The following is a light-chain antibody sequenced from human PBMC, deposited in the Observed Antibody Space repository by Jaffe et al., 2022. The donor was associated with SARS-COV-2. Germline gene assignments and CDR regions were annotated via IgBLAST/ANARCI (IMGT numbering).Light chain of an antibody. CDR2: HAS. J-gene: IGKJ4*01. Sequence: DIQMTQSPSSLSPSVGDRVTITCQASHDISNYLNWYQQKPGKAPKLLIYHASKLETGVPSRFSGSGSGTDFTFTISSLQPEDIATYYCQQYDNLPLTFGGGTKVEV. CDR3: QQYDNLPLT. CDR1: HDISNY. V-gene: IGKV1-33*01.